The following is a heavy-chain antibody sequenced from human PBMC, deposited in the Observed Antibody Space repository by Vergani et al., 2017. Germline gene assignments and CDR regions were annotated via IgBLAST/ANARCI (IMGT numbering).Heavy chain of an antibody. CDR1: GGYISSGGYY. CDR3: ARVDIVVVPSDYYYYMDV. V-gene: IGHV4-31*03. J-gene: IGHJ6*03. Sequence: QVQLQESGPGLVKPSQPLSLTCTVSGGYISSGGYYWSWIRQHPGKGLEWIGYIYYSGSTYYNPSLKSRVTISVDTSKNQFSLKLSSVTAADTAVYYCARVDIVVVPSDYYYYMDVWGKGTTVTVYS. CDR2: IYYSGST. D-gene: IGHD2-2*03.